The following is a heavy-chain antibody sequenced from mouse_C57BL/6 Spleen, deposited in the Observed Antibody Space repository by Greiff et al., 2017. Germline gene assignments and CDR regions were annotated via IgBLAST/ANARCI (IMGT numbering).Heavy chain of an antibody. V-gene: IGHV10-3*01. CDR2: IRSKSSNYAT. CDR1: GFTFNTYA. Sequence: EVQLVESGGGLVQPKGSLKLSCAASGFTFNTYAMHWVRQAPGKGLEWVARIRSKSSNYATYYADSVKDRFTISRDDSQSMLYLQMNNLKTEDTAMYYCVRDLGDGYYVKYFDVWGTGTTVTVSS. CDR3: VRDLGDGYYVKYFDV. D-gene: IGHD2-3*01. J-gene: IGHJ1*03.